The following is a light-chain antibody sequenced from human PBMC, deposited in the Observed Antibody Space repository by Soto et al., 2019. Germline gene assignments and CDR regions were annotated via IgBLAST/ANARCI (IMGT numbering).Light chain of an antibody. CDR3: QQYKNWPLT. J-gene: IGKJ4*01. CDR2: GAS. V-gene: IGKV3-15*01. CDR1: QSVSSN. Sequence: EIVITQSPATLSVSPGGRATLSCRASQSVSSNLAWYQQKPGQAPRLLIYGASTRATGFPARFSGSGSGTEFTLTISSLQSEDFAVYYCQQYKNWPLTFGGGTRVEIK.